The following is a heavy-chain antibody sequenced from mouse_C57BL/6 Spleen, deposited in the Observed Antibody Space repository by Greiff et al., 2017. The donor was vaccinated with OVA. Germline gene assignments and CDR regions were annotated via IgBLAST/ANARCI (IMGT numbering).Heavy chain of an antibody. Sequence: QLQQPGAELVKPGASVKLSCKASGYTFTSYWMHWVKQRPGRGLEWIGRIDPNSGGTKYNEKFKSKATLTVDKPSSPASMPPSSSTSEDAAVYCCARSTSGEEFDYWGQGTTLTVSS. CDR2: IDPNSGGT. CDR1: GYTFTSYW. V-gene: IGHV1-72*01. J-gene: IGHJ2*01. CDR3: ARSTSGEEFDY.